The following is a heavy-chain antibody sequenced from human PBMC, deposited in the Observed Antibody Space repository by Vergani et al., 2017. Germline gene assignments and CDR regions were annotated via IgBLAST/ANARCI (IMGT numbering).Heavy chain of an antibody. CDR3: ARSRITGTVYYNYYMDV. CDR1: GFAVSSNY. V-gene: IGHV3-66*01. Sequence: EVQLEESGGDLVQPGGSLRLSCAASGFAVSSNYMSWVRQAPGRGLEWVSAIYSGENTFYADSVKGRFTISRDNSKNTGYLQMNSLRAEDTAVYSCARSRITGTVYYNYYMDVWGKGTTVTVSS. J-gene: IGHJ6*03. CDR2: IYSGENT. D-gene: IGHD1-7*01.